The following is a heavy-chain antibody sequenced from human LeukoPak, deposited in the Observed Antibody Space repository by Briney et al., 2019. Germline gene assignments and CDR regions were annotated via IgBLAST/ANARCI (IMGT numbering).Heavy chain of an antibody. V-gene: IGHV3-23*01. CDR2: ISGSGDAP. J-gene: IGHJ3*02. D-gene: IGHD4-23*01. Sequence: GGSLRLSCVTSGFTFSNYGMSWVRQAPGKGLEWVSAISGSGDAPYYTDSVKGRFTISRDNSKNTLYLQMNSLRAEDTAVYYCARDRWIEAFDIWGQGTMVTVSS. CDR1: GFTFSNYG. CDR3: ARDRWIEAFDI.